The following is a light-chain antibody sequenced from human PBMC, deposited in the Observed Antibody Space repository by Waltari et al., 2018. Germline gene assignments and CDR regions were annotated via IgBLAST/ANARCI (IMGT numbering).Light chain of an antibody. CDR3: QHYVGLPVT. J-gene: IGKJ1*01. CDR2: DAY. V-gene: IGKV3-20*01. Sequence: DIVLTQFPGTLSLSAGERATLSCRASPSIGKYLAWYQLRPGQAPRLLIDDAYSRAAGIPDRFSGSGSGTDFSLTISRLEPDDFAMYYCQHYVGLPVTFGQGTKVEIK. CDR1: PSIGKY.